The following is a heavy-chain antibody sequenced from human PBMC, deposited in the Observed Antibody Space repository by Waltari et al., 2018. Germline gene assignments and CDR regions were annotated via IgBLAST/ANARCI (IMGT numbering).Heavy chain of an antibody. CDR3: ARGFVRSNLYCSSTSCYGFDP. V-gene: IGHV4-34*01. J-gene: IGHJ5*02. CDR2: INHSGST. D-gene: IGHD2-2*01. CDR1: GGSFSGYY. Sequence: QVQLQQWGAGLLKPSETLSLTCAVYGGSFSGYYWSWIRPPPGKGLGWIGEINHSGSTNYNPSLKSRVTIPVDTSKNQFSLKLSSVTAADTAVYYCARGFVRSNLYCSSTSCYGFDPWGQGTLVTVSS.